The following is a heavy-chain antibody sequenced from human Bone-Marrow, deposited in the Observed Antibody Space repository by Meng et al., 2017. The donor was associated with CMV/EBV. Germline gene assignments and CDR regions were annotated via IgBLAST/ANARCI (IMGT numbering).Heavy chain of an antibody. Sequence: GESLKISCAASGFTFSSYWMSWVRQAPGKGLEWVANIKQDGSEKYYVDSVKGRFTIPRDNAKNSLYLQMNSLRAEDTAVYYCARGRSSWYYFDYWGQGTLVTVSS. CDR2: IKQDGSEK. D-gene: IGHD6-13*01. CDR3: ARGRSSWYYFDY. J-gene: IGHJ4*02. CDR1: GFTFSSYW. V-gene: IGHV3-7*01.